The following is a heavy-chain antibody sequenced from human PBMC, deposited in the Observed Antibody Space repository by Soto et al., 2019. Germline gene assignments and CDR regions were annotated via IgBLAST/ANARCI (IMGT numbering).Heavy chain of an antibody. J-gene: IGHJ4*02. CDR2: ISDGGDGT. Sequence: EVQLLESGGGLVQPGGSLRLSCAASGFTFSRYAMSWVRQAPGKGPEWGSVISDGGDGTYYADSVKGRFTISRDNSKHPVFLQMNILRAEDTAVYYCGKDSYNFEWLLFDFWGQGTLVTVSS. D-gene: IGHD3-9*01. V-gene: IGHV3-23*01. CDR3: GKDSYNFEWLLFDF. CDR1: GFTFSRYA.